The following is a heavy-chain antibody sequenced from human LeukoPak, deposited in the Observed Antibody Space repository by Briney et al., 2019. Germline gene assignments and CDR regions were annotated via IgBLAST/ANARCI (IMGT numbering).Heavy chain of an antibody. CDR1: GGSISSGSYY. CDR3: ARDSSSWYDY. Sequence: PSQTLSLTCTVSGGSISSGSYYWSWIRQPPGKGLEWIGYIYYSGSTNYNPSLKSRVTISVDTSKNQFSLKLSSVTTADTAVYYCARDSSSWYDYWGQGTLVTVSS. V-gene: IGHV4-61*01. CDR2: IYYSGST. D-gene: IGHD6-13*01. J-gene: IGHJ4*02.